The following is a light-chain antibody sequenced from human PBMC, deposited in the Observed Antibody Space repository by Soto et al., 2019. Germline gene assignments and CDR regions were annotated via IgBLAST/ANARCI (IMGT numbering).Light chain of an antibody. CDR3: SSYTTSSSLV. J-gene: IGLJ2*01. V-gene: IGLV2-14*01. CDR2: GVS. CDR1: SSDVGGYNY. Sequence: QSALTQPASVSGSPGQSITISCTGTSSDVGGYNYVSWYQQHPGRAPKLVIYGVSNRPSGVSNRFSGSKSGNTASLTISGLQPEDEADYYCSSYTTSSSLVFGGGTKVTVL.